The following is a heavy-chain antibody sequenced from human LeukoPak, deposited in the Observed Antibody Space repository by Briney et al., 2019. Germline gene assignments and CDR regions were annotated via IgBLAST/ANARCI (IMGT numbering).Heavy chain of an antibody. J-gene: IGHJ4*02. CDR1: GGSISSGNW. CDR2: TFYSEST. D-gene: IGHD5-18*01. CDR3: ARYTYGSMIDY. Sequence: PSGTLSLTCAVSGGSISSGNWWNWVRQPPGEGLEWIGSTFYSESTKYNPSLKSRVTLSVDTSKNQFSLKLSSVTAADTAVYYCARYTYGSMIDYWGQGTLVTVSP. V-gene: IGHV4-4*02.